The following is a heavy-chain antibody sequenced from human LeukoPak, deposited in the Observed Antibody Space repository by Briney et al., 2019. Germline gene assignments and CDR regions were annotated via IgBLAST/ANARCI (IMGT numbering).Heavy chain of an antibody. Sequence: PGGSLRLSCAASGFTFSTYSMNWVRQAPGKGLEWVSSISSGSAYTFYADSVKGRFTISRDNAKNSLYLQMNSLRAEDTAMYYCARDLRGSSWYAGRGNWFDPWGQGTLVTVSS. CDR2: ISSGSAYT. CDR1: GFTFSTYS. V-gene: IGHV3-21*06. D-gene: IGHD6-13*01. J-gene: IGHJ5*02. CDR3: ARDLRGSSWYAGRGNWFDP.